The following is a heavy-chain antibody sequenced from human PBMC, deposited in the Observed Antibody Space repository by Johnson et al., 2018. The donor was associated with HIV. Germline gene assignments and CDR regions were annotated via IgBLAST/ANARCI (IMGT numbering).Heavy chain of an antibody. CDR1: GFTFSSYA. V-gene: IGHV3-30*04. CDR2: ISYDGSNK. J-gene: IGHJ3*02. CDR3: ARDTYYYDTEKGEAFDI. D-gene: IGHD3-22*01. Sequence: QVQLVESGGGVVQPGRSLRLSCAASGFTFSSYAMHWVRQAPGKGLEWVAVISYDGSNKYYADSVKGRFTISRDNAKNFLYLQMNSLRVEDTALYFCARDTYYYDTEKGEAFDIWGQGTMVTVSS.